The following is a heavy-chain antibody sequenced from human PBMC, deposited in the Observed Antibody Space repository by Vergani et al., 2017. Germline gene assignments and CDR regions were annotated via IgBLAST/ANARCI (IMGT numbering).Heavy chain of an antibody. CDR3: AGGRDCSSTSPCGMYV. CDR2: IIPILGIA. Sequence: QVQLVQSGAEVKKPGSSVKVSCKASGGTFSSYTISWVRLAPGQGLEWMGRIIPILGIANYAQKFQGRVTITADKSTSTAYMELSSLRSEDTAVYYCAGGRDCSSTSPCGMYVWGQGTTVTVSS. V-gene: IGHV1-69*02. CDR1: GGTFSSYT. J-gene: IGHJ6*02. D-gene: IGHD2-2*01.